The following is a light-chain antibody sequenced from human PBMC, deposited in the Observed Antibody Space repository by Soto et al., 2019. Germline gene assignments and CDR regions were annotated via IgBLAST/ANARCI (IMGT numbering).Light chain of an antibody. CDR1: QPISSW. Sequence: DIQMTQSPSTLSASVGDRVTITCRASQPISSWLAWYHQKPGKAPKPLIYDASSLESGVPSRFSGSGSGTDFTLTISSLQPEDFAAYYCQQSYRTPHTFGQGTKVDIK. CDR2: DAS. CDR3: QQSYRTPHT. V-gene: IGKV1-39*01. J-gene: IGKJ1*01.